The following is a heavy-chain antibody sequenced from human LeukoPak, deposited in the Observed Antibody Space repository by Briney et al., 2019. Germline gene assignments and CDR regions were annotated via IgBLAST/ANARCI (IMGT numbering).Heavy chain of an antibody. D-gene: IGHD3-3*01. CDR2: INPNSGGT. Sequence: GASVTVSFTASGYTFTFYYMHWVRQAPGQGLEWMGWINPNSGGTNYAQKFQGRVTMTRDTSISTAYMELSRLRSDDTAVYYCARVSEFWSGYYSEFFDYWGQGTLVTVSS. J-gene: IGHJ4*02. CDR1: GYTFTFYY. V-gene: IGHV1-2*02. CDR3: ARVSEFWSGYYSEFFDY.